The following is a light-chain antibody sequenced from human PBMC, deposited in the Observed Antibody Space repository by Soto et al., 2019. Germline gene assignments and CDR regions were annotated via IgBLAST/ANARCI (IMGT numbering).Light chain of an antibody. CDR3: MLYMGGGLVV. Sequence: QTVVTQEPSFSVSPGGTVTLTCGLTSGSVSTTYYPSWYQQTPGQAPRTLIYSTNIRSSGVPDRFSGSILGNKAALTITGAQADDESDYHCMLYMGGGLVVFGRGTKLTVL. V-gene: IGLV8-61*01. J-gene: IGLJ2*01. CDR1: SGSVSTTYY. CDR2: STN.